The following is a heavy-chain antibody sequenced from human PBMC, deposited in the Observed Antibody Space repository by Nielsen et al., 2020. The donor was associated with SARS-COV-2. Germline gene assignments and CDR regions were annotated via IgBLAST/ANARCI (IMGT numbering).Heavy chain of an antibody. CDR2: ISGSGGRT. CDR1: GFIFSSYA. Sequence: GESLKISCTASGFIFSSYAMSWVRQAPGKGLEWVSAISGSGGRTHYADSVKGRFTISRDKSKNTLYVLMNSLRAEDTAVYYCAKMSPPGIAVGTAEYFQHWGQGTLVTVSS. CDR3: AKMSPPGIAVGTAEYFQH. J-gene: IGHJ1*01. V-gene: IGHV3-23*01. D-gene: IGHD6-19*01.